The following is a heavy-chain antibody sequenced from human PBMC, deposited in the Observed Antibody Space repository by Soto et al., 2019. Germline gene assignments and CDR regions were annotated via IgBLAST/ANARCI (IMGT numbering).Heavy chain of an antibody. V-gene: IGHV3-23*01. Sequence: EVQLLESGGGLVQPGGSLRLSCATSGLTLTSQAMGWVRQAPGKGLEWVSSITAGGGTDYADSVRGRFTISRDNSKNTLYLQMSSLRAEDTAIYYCAKATGLLYPFDYWGQGILVTVSS. CDR2: ITAGGGT. J-gene: IGHJ4*02. CDR1: GLTLTSQA. D-gene: IGHD2-15*01. CDR3: AKATGLLYPFDY.